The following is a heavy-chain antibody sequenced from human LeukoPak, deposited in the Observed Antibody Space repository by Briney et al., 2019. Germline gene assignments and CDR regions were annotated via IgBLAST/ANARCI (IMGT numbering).Heavy chain of an antibody. J-gene: IGHJ4*02. V-gene: IGHV4-34*01. CDR1: GGSFSGYY. Sequence: PSETLSLTCAVYGGSFSGYYWSWIRQPPGKGLEWIGEINHSGSTNYNPSLRSRVTISVDTSKNQFSLKLSSVTAADTAVYYCARSLVGAIDYWGQGTLVTVSS. CDR2: INHSGST. CDR3: ARSLVGAIDY. D-gene: IGHD1-26*01.